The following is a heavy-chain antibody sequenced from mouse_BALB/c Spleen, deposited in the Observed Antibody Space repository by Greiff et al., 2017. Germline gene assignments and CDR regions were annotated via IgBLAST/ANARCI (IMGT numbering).Heavy chain of an antibody. J-gene: IGHJ2*01. V-gene: IGHV1-69*02. Sequence: VKLQQPGAELVRPGASVKLSCKASGYTFTSYWINWVKQRPGQGLEWIGNIYPSDSYTNYNQKFKDKATLTVDKSSSTAYMQLSSPTSEDSAVYYCTRGDNCFDYWGQGTTLTVSS. D-gene: IGHD1-3*01. CDR1: GYTFTSYW. CDR3: TRGDNCFDY. CDR2: IYPSDSYT.